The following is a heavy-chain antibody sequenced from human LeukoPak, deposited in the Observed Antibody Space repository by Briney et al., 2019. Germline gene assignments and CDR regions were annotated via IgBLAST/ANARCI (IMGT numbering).Heavy chain of an antibody. J-gene: IGHJ5*02. CDR3: ARDHGDYGNWFDL. CDR1: GYTFTGYY. CDR2: INPNSGGT. V-gene: IGHV1-2*02. Sequence: GASVKVSCKASGYTFTGYYMHWVRQAPGQGLEWMGWINPNSGGTNYAQKFQGRVTMTRDTSISTAYMELSRLRSDDTAVYYCARDHGDYGNWFDLWGQGTLVTVSS. D-gene: IGHD4-17*01.